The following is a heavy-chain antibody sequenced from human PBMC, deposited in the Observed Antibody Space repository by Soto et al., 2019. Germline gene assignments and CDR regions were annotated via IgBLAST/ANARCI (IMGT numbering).Heavy chain of an antibody. V-gene: IGHV4-30-2*01. CDR1: GGSISSGGYS. CDR2: IYHSGST. J-gene: IGHJ4*02. CDR3: ARVGYYYDSSGYYDY. D-gene: IGHD3-22*01. Sequence: PSETLSLTCAVSGGSISSGGYSWSWIRQPPGKGLEWIGYIYHSGSTYYNPSLKSRVTISVDRSKNQFSLKLSSVTAADTAVYYCARVGYYYDSSGYYDYWGQGTLVTVSS.